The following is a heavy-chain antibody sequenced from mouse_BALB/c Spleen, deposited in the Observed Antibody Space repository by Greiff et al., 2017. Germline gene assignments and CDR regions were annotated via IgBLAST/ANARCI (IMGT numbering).Heavy chain of an antibody. V-gene: IGHV3-2*02. D-gene: IGHD4-1*01. J-gene: IGHJ4*01. CDR3: ATGGYAMDY. CDR1: GYSITSDYA. CDR2: ISYSGST. Sequence: EVKLMESGPGLVKPSQSLSLTCTVTGYSITSDYAWNWIRQFPGNKLEWMGYISYSGSTSYNPSLKSRISITRDTSKNQFFLQLNSVTTEDTATYYCATGGYAMDYWGQGTSVTVSS.